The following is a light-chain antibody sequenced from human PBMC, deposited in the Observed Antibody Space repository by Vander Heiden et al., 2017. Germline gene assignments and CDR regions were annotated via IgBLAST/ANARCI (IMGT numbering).Light chain of an antibody. V-gene: IGLV3-25*03. CDR2: KDS. J-gene: IGLJ3*02. CDR1: ALPKQY. CDR3: QSADSSGTSGV. Sequence: SYELTQPPTVSVSPGQTARHNCSGDALPKQYAYWYKQKPGQAPVQGIYKDSERPSGIPERFSGSSSGTTVTLTISGVQAEDEADYYCQSADSSGTSGVFGGGTKLTVL.